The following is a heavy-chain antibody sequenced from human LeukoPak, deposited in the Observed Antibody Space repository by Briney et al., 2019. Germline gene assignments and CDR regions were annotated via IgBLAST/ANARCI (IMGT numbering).Heavy chain of an antibody. CDR2: IIPIFGTA. CDR1: GGTFSSYA. D-gene: IGHD3-3*01. CDR3: ARDRAAGYDFWSGYPQRSGNWFDP. Sequence: ASVKVSCKASGGTFSSYAISWVRQAPGQGLEWMGGIIPIFGTANYAQKFQGRVTITADESTSTAYMELSSLRSEDTAVYYCARDRAAGYDFWSGYPQRSGNWFDPWGQGTLVTVSS. J-gene: IGHJ5*02. V-gene: IGHV1-69*13.